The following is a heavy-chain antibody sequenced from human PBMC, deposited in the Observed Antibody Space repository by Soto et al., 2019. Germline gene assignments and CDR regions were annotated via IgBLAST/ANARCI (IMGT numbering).Heavy chain of an antibody. D-gene: IGHD4-4*01. J-gene: IGHJ6*02. V-gene: IGHV4-61*01. CDR1: GGSVSSGSYY. CDR3: ARSEVSNYPIYYYYYGMDV. CDR2: IYYSGST. Sequence: SETLSLTCTVSGGSVSSGSYYWSWIRQPPGKGLEWIGYIYYSGSTNYNPSLKSRVTISVDTSKNQFSLKLSSVTAADTAVYYCARSEVSNYPIYYYYYGMDVWGQGTTVTVSS.